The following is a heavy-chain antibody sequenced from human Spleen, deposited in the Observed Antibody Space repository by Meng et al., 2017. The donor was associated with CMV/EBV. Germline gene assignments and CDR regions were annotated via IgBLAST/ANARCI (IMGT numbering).Heavy chain of an antibody. D-gene: IGHD2-21*01. J-gene: IGHJ4*02. CDR3: ARGAPPYSCNL. CDR2: INGDGSIT. V-gene: IGHV3-74*01. CDR1: GFSFINYG. Sequence: GESLKISCAASGFSFINYGMHWVRQAPGKGLVWVSHINGDGSITDYADSVKGRFTISRDNAKNSLYLQLNSLGAEDTAVYYCARGAPPYSCNLWGQGNLVTVSS.